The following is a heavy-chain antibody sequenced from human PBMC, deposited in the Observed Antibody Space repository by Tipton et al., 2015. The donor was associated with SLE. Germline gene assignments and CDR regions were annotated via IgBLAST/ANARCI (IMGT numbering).Heavy chain of an antibody. CDR2: IYYSGSA. V-gene: IGHV4-59*12. CDR1: GGSISSYY. D-gene: IGHD5-18*01. CDR3: VREASNNYGFDSFDI. Sequence: TLSLTCTVAGGSISSYYWGWIRQSPGKGLEWIGYIYYSGSANYNPSLKSRVTISVDTSKNQFSLKLSSVTAADTAVYFCVREASNNYGFDSFDIWGQGTMVTVSS. J-gene: IGHJ3*02.